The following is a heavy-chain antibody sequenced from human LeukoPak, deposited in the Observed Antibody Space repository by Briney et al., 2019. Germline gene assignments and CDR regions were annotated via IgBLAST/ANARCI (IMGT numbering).Heavy chain of an antibody. D-gene: IGHD6-13*01. J-gene: IGHJ5*02. V-gene: IGHV1-2*02. CDR1: GYTFTGYY. CDR3: ARRLAAAAKNWFDP. Sequence: ASVKVSCKASGYTFTGYYMHWVRQAPGQGLEWMGWINPNSGGTNYAQKFQGRATMTRDTSISTAYMELSRLRSDDTAVYYCARRLAAAAKNWFDPWGQGTLVTVSS. CDR2: INPNSGGT.